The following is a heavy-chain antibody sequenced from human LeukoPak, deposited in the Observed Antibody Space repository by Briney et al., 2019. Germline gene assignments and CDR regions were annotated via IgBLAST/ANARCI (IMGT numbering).Heavy chain of an antibody. D-gene: IGHD3-3*01. CDR3: AKDDGGDWREWLLSRRCSFDI. Sequence: GGSLRLSCAASGFTFSSYAMSWVRQAPGKGLEWVSAISGSGGSTYYADSVKGRFTISRDNSKNTLYLQMNSLRAEDTAVYYCAKDDGGDWREWLLSRRCSFDIWGQGTMVTVSS. CDR1: GFTFSSYA. V-gene: IGHV3-23*01. CDR2: ISGSGGST. J-gene: IGHJ3*02.